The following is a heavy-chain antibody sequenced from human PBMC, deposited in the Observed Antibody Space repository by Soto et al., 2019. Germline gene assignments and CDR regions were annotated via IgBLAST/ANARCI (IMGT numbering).Heavy chain of an antibody. D-gene: IGHD6-19*01. V-gene: IGHV1-8*01. CDR2: MTPNSVNT. Sequence: QVQLVQSGAKVKRPGASVKVSCKPPGNTFTSYEINGLRQATGQGLEWMGWMTPNSVNTGYAQKFQGRLTMTRNTSISTAYIELSSLRSEDTAVYYCAREYSSGWSKDWGQGTLVTVSS. CDR1: GNTFTSYE. CDR3: AREYSSGWSKD. J-gene: IGHJ4*02.